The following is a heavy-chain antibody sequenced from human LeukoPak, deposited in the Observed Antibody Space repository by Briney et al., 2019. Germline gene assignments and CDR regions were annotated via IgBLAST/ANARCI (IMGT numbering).Heavy chain of an antibody. CDR3: ARGAQDTVATIGYFDY. CDR2: ISYDGSYK. CDR1: GFIFSNYA. Sequence: GGSLRLSCAASGFIFSNYAMHWVRQAPGKGLEWVAVISYDGSYKYYADSVKGQFTISRDKSKNTLYLQMDSLRAEDTAVYYCARGAQDTVATIGYFDYWGQGTLVTVSS. V-gene: IGHV3-30*04. D-gene: IGHD5-12*01. J-gene: IGHJ4*02.